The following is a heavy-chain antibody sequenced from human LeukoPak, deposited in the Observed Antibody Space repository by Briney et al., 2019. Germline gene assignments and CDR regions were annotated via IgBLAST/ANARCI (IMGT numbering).Heavy chain of an antibody. D-gene: IGHD5-24*01. CDR2: VYYSGST. CDR1: GGSISSYY. Sequence: PSETLSLTCTVSGGSISSYYWSWIRQPPGQGLEWIGYVYYSGSTKYNPSLKSRVTISVDTSKNQFSLKLSSVTAADTAVYYCARDRSGVGYSFDYWGQGTLVTVSS. V-gene: IGHV4-59*01. J-gene: IGHJ4*02. CDR3: ARDRSGVGYSFDY.